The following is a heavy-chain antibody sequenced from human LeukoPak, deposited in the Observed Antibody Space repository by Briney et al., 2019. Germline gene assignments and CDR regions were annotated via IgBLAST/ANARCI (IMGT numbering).Heavy chain of an antibody. CDR1: GGSFSSEA. CDR3: GRKAGGWGSGRCYSIDY. CDR2: IIPIFGTA. Sequence: SVKVSCKAFGGSFSSEAISWVRQAPGQGLEWMGGIIPIFGTADYAQKFQGRVTITTDESTTTAYMEVSSLRSEDTAVYYCGRKAGGWGSGRCYSIDYWGQGTLVTVSS. J-gene: IGHJ4*02. V-gene: IGHV1-69*05. D-gene: IGHD2-15*01.